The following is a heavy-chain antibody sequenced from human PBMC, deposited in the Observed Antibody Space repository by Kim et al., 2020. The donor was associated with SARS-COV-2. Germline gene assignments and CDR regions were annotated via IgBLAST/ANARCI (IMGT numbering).Heavy chain of an antibody. CDR2: INPNSGGT. CDR1: GYTFTGYY. CDR3: ARSLWGYAIGQVFGY. V-gene: IGHV1-2*02. Sequence: ASVKVSCKASGYTFTGYYMHWVRQAPGQGLEWMGWINPNSGGTNYAQKFQGRVTMTRDTSISTAYMELSRLRSDDTAVYYCARSLWGYAIGQVFGYWGQGTLVTVSS. D-gene: IGHD2-8*01. J-gene: IGHJ4*02.